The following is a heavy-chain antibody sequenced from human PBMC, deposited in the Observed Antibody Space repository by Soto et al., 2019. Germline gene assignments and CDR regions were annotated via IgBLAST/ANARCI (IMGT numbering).Heavy chain of an antibody. J-gene: IGHJ4*02. CDR3: TSPRGYSGHDWRGPFDY. D-gene: IGHD5-12*01. CDR1: GLTFGDSA. CDR2: IRSKAFGGTA. V-gene: IGHV3-49*03. Sequence: EVQLVESGGGLVQPGRSLRLSCTASGLTFGDSAVSWFRQPSGKGLEWVAFIRSKAFGGTAQYAASVKGRFAISRDDSKSIAYLQMDSLKTDDTAVYYCTSPRGYSGHDWRGPFDYWGQGTLVTVSS.